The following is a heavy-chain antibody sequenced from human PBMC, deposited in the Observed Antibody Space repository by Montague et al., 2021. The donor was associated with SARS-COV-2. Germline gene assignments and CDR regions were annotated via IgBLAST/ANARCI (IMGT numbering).Heavy chain of an antibody. CDR3: AADSSGRPLYYYYYGMDV. D-gene: IGHD6-19*01. Sequence: SGKVSFKASGYTFTSYGISWVRQAPGQGLEWMGWISAYNGNTNYAQKLQGRVTMTTDTSTSTAYMELRSLRSDDTAVYYCAADSSGRPLYYYYYGMDVWGQGTTVTVSS. CDR2: ISAYNGNT. J-gene: IGHJ6*02. V-gene: IGHV1-18*01. CDR1: GYTFTSYG.